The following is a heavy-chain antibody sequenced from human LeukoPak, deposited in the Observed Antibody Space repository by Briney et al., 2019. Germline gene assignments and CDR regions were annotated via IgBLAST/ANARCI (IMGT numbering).Heavy chain of an antibody. CDR2: IIPIFGTA. CDR3: ARDDYYDSSGYYYVTNFQH. D-gene: IGHD3-22*01. J-gene: IGHJ1*01. Sequence: SVKVSCKASGGTFSSYAISWVRQAPGQGLEWMGGIIPIFGTANYAQKFQGRVTITTDESTSTAYMELSSLRSEDTAVYYCARDDYYDSSGYYYVTNFQHWGQGTLVTVSS. CDR1: GGTFSSYA. V-gene: IGHV1-69*05.